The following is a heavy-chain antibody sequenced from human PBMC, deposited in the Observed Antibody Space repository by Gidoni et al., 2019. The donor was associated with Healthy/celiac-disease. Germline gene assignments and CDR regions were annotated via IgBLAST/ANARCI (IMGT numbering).Heavy chain of an antibody. Sequence: QVQLVQSGAEVKMPGSSVKVLCQASGGTFSSHAISCVRPAPGQGLEWMGGIIPIFGTANYAQKFQGRVTITADESTSTAYMELGSLRSEDTAVYYCARWGASYDSGGYGPVGVLGFDYWGQGTLVTVSS. CDR2: IIPIFGTA. CDR1: GGTFSSHA. J-gene: IGHJ4*02. CDR3: ARWGASYDSGGYGPVGVLGFDY. V-gene: IGHV1-69*01. D-gene: IGHD3-22*01.